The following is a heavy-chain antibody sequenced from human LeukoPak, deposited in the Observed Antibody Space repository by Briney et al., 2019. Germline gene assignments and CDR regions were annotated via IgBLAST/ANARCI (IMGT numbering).Heavy chain of an antibody. CDR2: ISWNSGSI. D-gene: IGHD3-16*01. CDR3: AKDMGEMVYYVDV. Sequence: PGGSLRLSCAASGFTFDDYAMHWVRQAPGKGLEWFSGISWNSGSIGYADSVKGRFTISRDNAKNSLYLQMNSLRAEDTALYYCAKDMGEMVYYVDVWGKGTTVTVSS. J-gene: IGHJ6*03. CDR1: GFTFDDYA. V-gene: IGHV3-9*01.